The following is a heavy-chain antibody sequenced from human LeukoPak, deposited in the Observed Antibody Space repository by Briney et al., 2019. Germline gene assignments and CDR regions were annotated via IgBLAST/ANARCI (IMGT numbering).Heavy chain of an antibody. CDR1: GGSISSSSYY. CDR2: IYYSGST. CDR3: ARGDGSSWYYYYYGMDV. V-gene: IGHV4-39*07. Sequence: SETLSLTCTVSGGSISSSSYYWGWIRQPPGKGLEWIGSIYYSGSTNYNPSLKSRVTISVDTSKNQFSLKLSSVTAADTAVYYCARGDGSSWYYYYYGMDVWGQGTTVTVSS. J-gene: IGHJ6*02. D-gene: IGHD6-13*01.